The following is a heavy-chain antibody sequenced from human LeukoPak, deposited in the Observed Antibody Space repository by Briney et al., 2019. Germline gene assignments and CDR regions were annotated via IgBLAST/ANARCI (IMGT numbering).Heavy chain of an antibody. V-gene: IGHV3-53*01. CDR1: GFTFSNNY. J-gene: IGHJ5*02. CDR3: VRNSGDLGA. D-gene: IGHD2-21*02. CDR2: IYSAGGT. Sequence: GESLRLSCAASGFTFSNNYRSWVRRAAGKGLEWVALIYSAGGTYYADSVKGRFTISRDNSKNTLHLQMNSLRAEDTAVYYCVRNSGDLGAWGQGTLVTVSS.